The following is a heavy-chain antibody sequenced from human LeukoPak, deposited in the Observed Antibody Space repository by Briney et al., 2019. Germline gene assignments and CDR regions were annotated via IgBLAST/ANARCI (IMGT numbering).Heavy chain of an antibody. CDR1: GFTFSTYS. V-gene: IGHV3-21*01. Sequence: GGSLRLSCAASGFTFSTYSMNWVRQAPGKGLEWVSSISTSSIYIYYAESMKGRFTISRDNAKNSLYLQMNSLRAEDTAVYYCARDSGVGPCLFCSGFDIWGQGTMVTVSS. CDR2: ISTSSIYI. D-gene: IGHD2-15*01. J-gene: IGHJ3*02. CDR3: ARDSGVGPCLFCSGFDI.